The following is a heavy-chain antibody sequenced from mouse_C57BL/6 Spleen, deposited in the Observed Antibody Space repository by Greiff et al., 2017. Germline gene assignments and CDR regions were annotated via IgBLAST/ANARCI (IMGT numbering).Heavy chain of an antibody. CDR1: GYTFTSYW. V-gene: IGHV1-64*01. D-gene: IGHD1-1*01. CDR2: IHPNSGST. J-gene: IGHJ3*01. CDR3: SRYGGSSYGWLAY. Sequence: QVQLQQPGAELVKPGASVKLSCKASGYTFTSYWMHWVKQRPGQGLEWIGMIHPNSGSTNYNEKFKSKATLTVDKSSSTAYMQHSSLRCVDSAVNDCSRYGGSSYGWLAYWGQGTLVTVSA.